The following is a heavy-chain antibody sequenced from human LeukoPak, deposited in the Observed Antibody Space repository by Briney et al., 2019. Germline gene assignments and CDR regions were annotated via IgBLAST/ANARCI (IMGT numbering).Heavy chain of an antibody. CDR1: GFTFSSYA. CDR2: ISYDGSNK. J-gene: IGHJ4*02. CDR3: AKGTMYYDILDY. D-gene: IGHD3-9*01. V-gene: IGHV3-30-3*01. Sequence: GGSLRLSCAASGFTFSSYAMHWVRQAPGKGLEWVAVISYDGSNKYYADSVKGRFTISRDNSKNTLYLQMNSLRAEDTAIYYCAKGTMYYDILDYWGQGTLVTVSS.